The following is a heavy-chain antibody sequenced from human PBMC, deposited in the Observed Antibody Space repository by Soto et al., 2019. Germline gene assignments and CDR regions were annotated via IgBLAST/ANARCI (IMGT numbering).Heavy chain of an antibody. CDR2: ISSSSSTI. CDR3: AVVPAARGHYGMDV. D-gene: IGHD2-2*01. J-gene: IGHJ6*02. V-gene: IGHV3-48*01. Sequence: EVQLVESGGGLVQPGGSLRLSCAASGFSFSSYSMNWVRQAPGKGLEWVSYISSSSSTIYYVDSVKGRFTISRDNAKNSLFLQMNSLRAEDTAVYYCAVVPAARGHYGMDVWGQGTTVTVSS. CDR1: GFSFSSYS.